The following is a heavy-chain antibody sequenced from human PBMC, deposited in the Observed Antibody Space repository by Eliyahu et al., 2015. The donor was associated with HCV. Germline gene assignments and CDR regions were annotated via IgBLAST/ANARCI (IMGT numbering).Heavy chain of an antibody. V-gene: IGHV1-2*04. Sequence: QVQLVQSGAEVKKPGASVKVSCKASGYTFTGYYXXWVRQAPGQGLEWMGWINPNSGGTNYAQKFQGWVTMTRDTSISTAYMELSRLRSDDTAVYYCARVRGSGSSWYQDYYYGMDVWGQGTTVTVSS. D-gene: IGHD6-13*01. CDR3: ARVRGSGSSWYQDYYYGMDV. J-gene: IGHJ6*02. CDR1: GYTFTGYY. CDR2: INPNSGGT.